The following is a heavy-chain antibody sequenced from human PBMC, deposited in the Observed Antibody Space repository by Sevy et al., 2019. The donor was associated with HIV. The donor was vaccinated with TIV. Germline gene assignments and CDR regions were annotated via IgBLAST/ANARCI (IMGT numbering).Heavy chain of an antibody. Sequence: GESLKISCKGSGNNFNSYWIGWVRQMPGKGLELMGFIYPGDSDTRYSPPFQGQVTISADKSISTAYLQWSSLKASDTVIYYCARSGYSGYAFDYWGQGTLVTVSS. V-gene: IGHV5-51*01. CDR2: IYPGDSDT. CDR1: GNNFNSYW. D-gene: IGHD5-12*01. J-gene: IGHJ4*02. CDR3: ARSGYSGYAFDY.